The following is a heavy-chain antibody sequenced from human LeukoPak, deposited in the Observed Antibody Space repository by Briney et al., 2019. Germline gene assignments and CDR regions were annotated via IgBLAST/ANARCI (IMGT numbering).Heavy chain of an antibody. V-gene: IGHV3-23*01. CDR3: VNGYTYGQN. CDR1: GFTFSSYA. D-gene: IGHD5-18*01. CDR2: ISGSGGNT. J-gene: IGHJ4*02. Sequence: PGGSLRLSCAASGFTFSSYAMNWVRQAPGKGLEWVSTISGSGGNTYYADSVKGRFTISRDNSKNTLYLHMNSLRAEDTAVYYCVNGYTYGQNWGQGTLVTVSS.